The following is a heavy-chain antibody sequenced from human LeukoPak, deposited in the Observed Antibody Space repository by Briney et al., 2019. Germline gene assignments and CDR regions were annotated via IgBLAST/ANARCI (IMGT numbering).Heavy chain of an antibody. CDR3: AKSEYDILTGSDFGY. J-gene: IGHJ4*02. CDR2: IRYDGSNK. D-gene: IGHD3-9*01. CDR1: GFTFSSYG. V-gene: IGHV3-30*02. Sequence: GGSLRLPCAASGFTFSSYGMHWVRQAPGKGLEWVAFIRYDGSNKYYADSVKGRFTISRDNSKNTLYLQMNSLRAEDTAVYYCAKSEYDILTGSDFGYWGQGTLVTVSS.